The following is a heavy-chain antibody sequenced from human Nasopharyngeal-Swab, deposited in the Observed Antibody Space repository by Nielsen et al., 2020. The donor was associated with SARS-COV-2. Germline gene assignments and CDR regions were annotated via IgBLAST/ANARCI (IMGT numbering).Heavy chain of an antibody. J-gene: IGHJ3*02. V-gene: IGHV1-46*01. CDR2: INPNAGST. CDR1: GYTVISYY. Sequence: ASVKVSCKASGYTVISYYIYWVRQAPGQGLEWMGIINPNAGSTSIAQEFQGRLTMTRDTSTSTVYMELSSLRSEDTAVYYCARGGGITSSPVDSFDIWGQGTMVTVSS. D-gene: IGHD2-2*01. CDR3: ARGGGITSSPVDSFDI.